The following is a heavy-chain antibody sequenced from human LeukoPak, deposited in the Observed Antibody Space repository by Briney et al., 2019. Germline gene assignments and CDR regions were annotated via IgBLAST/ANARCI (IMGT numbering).Heavy chain of an antibody. Sequence: ASVKVSCKASGYTFTGYYMHWVRQAPGQGLEWMGWINPNSGGTNYAQKFQGRVTMTRDTSISTAYIELSRLRSDDTAVYYCARVYGRRFLEWLLPNYYFDYWGQGTLVTVSS. CDR2: INPNSGGT. J-gene: IGHJ4*02. V-gene: IGHV1-2*02. CDR3: ARVYGRRFLEWLLPNYYFDY. CDR1: GYTFTGYY. D-gene: IGHD3-3*01.